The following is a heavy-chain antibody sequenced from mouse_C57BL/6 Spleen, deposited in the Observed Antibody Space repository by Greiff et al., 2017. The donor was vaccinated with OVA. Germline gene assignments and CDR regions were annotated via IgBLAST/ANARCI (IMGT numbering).Heavy chain of an antibody. J-gene: IGHJ3*01. CDR2: INPNNGGT. Sequence: VQLQQSGPELVKPGASVKISCKASGYTFTDYYMNWVKQSHGKSLEWIGDINPNNGGTSYNQKFKGKATLTVDKSSSTAYMELRSLTSEDSAVYYCARRELLRSFAYWGQGTLVTVSA. D-gene: IGHD1-1*01. V-gene: IGHV1-26*01. CDR3: ARRELLRSFAY. CDR1: GYTFTDYY.